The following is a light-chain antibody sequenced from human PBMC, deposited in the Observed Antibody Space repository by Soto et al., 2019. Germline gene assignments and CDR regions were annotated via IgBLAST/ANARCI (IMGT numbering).Light chain of an antibody. CDR2: GDT. Sequence: QSVLTQPPSVSGAPGQRVTISCAGSSSGIGGGYDVHWYQHLPGSVPKLLIYGDTNRPSGVPDRFSGSKSGTSASLAITGLQAEDEADYYCQSYDSSLSGHVVFGGGTQLTVL. CDR3: QSYDSSLSGHVV. CDR1: SSGIGGGYD. J-gene: IGLJ2*01. V-gene: IGLV1-40*01.